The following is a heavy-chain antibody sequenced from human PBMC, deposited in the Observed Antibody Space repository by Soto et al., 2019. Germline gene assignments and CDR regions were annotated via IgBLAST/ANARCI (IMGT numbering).Heavy chain of an antibody. Sequence: GGSLRLSCAASGFTFSSYGMHWVRQAPGKGLEWVAVISYDGSNKYYADSVKGRFTISRDNSKNTLYLQMNSLRAEDTAVYYCAKWKSSSSPPPDYWGQGTLVTVSS. CDR3: AKWKSSSSPPPDY. CDR2: ISYDGSNK. V-gene: IGHV3-30*18. D-gene: IGHD6-6*01. J-gene: IGHJ4*02. CDR1: GFTFSSYG.